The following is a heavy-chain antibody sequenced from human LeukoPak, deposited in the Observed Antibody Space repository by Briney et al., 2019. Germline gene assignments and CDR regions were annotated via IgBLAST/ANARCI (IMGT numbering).Heavy chain of an antibody. CDR2: IQGDGSGT. Sequence: GGSLRLSCAASGFIFSNYSMGWVRQAPGKGLEWVANIQGDGSGTDYVDSVKGRFTISRDNAKNSLYLQMNSLRAEDTAVYFCARRKEVQTTFDCWGQGTLVTVSS. D-gene: IGHD1-14*01. J-gene: IGHJ4*02. V-gene: IGHV3-7*01. CDR1: GFIFSNYS. CDR3: ARRKEVQTTFDC.